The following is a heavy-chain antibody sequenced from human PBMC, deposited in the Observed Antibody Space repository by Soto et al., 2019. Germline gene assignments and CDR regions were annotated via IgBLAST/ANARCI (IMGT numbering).Heavy chain of an antibody. Sequence: EVQLVESGGGLVQPGGSLRLSCAASGFTFSSYWMHWVRQAPGKGLVWVSRINSDGSNTNYADSVKGRFIISRDNAKNTLYLQMTSLRAEDTAVYYCARGGSLNWYFDLWGRGTLVTVSS. D-gene: IGHD1-26*01. J-gene: IGHJ2*01. CDR3: ARGGSLNWYFDL. CDR2: INSDGSNT. CDR1: GFTFSSYW. V-gene: IGHV3-74*01.